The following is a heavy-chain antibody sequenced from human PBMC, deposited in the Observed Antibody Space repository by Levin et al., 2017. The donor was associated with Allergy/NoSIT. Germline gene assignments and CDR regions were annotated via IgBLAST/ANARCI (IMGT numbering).Heavy chain of an antibody. J-gene: IGHJ3*02. CDR2: IRGDGGVT. D-gene: IGHD3-22*01. CDR1: GFTFSTFW. V-gene: IGHV3-7*01. Sequence: ASVKVSCTASGFTFSTFWMNWVRQAPGTGLEWVANIRGDGGVTYYVDSVKGRFTISRDNSRNSLFLQMNSLRAEDTAVYYCTRDPTYFFDSGAYYDAFDIWGQGTMVTVSS. CDR3: TRDPTYFFDSGAYYDAFDI.